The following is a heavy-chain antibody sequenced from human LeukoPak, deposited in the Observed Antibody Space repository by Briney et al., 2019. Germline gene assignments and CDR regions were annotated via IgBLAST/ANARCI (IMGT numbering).Heavy chain of an antibody. D-gene: IGHD3-22*01. Sequence: GTSLRLSCAASGFTFSSYSMNWVRQAPGKGLEWVSYISSSSSTIYYADSVKGRFTISRDNAKNSLYLQMNSLRDEDTAVYYCARDSDAYYYDSSGYYYFDYWGQGTLVTVSS. V-gene: IGHV3-48*02. J-gene: IGHJ4*02. CDR2: ISSSSSTI. CDR1: GFTFSSYS. CDR3: ARDSDAYYYDSSGYYYFDY.